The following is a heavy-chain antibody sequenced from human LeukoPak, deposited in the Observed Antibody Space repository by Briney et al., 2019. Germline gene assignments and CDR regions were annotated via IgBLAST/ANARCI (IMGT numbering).Heavy chain of an antibody. CDR3: AREATWELLLAFDY. CDR2: IYHSGST. D-gene: IGHD1-26*01. CDR1: GYSISSGYY. J-gene: IGHJ4*02. V-gene: IGHV4-38-2*02. Sequence: SETLSLTCTVSGYSISSGYYWAWIRQPPGKELEWIGSIYHSGSTYYNPSLKSRVTISVDTSKNQFSLKLSSVTAADTAVYYCAREATWELLLAFDYWGQGTLVTVSS.